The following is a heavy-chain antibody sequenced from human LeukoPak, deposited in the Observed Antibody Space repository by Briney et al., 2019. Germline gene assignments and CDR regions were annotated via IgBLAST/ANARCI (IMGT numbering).Heavy chain of an antibody. Sequence: ASVKVSCKASGYTFTSYDINWVRQASGQGLEWMGWVNPNSGNTGYAQKFQGRVTMTMSTSITTAYMELSSLRSEDTAVYYCARDLGYNWNYWFDPWGQGTLVTVSS. J-gene: IGHJ5*02. CDR2: VNPNSGNT. D-gene: IGHD1-7*01. CDR3: ARDLGYNWNYWFDP. V-gene: IGHV1-8*01. CDR1: GYTFTSYD.